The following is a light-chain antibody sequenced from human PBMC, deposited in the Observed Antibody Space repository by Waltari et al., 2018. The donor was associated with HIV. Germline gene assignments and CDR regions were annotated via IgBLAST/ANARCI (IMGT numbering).Light chain of an antibody. Sequence: EIVLRQSPGTLSLSPGERGTVSCWASQHVINNYLAWYQQRPGQAPRLLIYGTSSRATGIPERFSGSGSGTNFTLTISRIQVEDFAIDYCQQYGTAPKSFGHGTKLEIK. CDR3: QQYGTAPKS. CDR1: QHVINNY. V-gene: IGKV3-20*01. J-gene: IGKJ2*01. CDR2: GTS.